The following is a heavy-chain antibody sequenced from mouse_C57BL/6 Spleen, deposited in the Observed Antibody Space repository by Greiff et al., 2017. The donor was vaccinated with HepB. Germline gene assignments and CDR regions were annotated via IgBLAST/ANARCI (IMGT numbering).Heavy chain of an antibody. CDR3: VRVEGGWFAY. D-gene: IGHD1-1*02. CDR2: MRSKSSNYAT. J-gene: IGHJ3*01. V-gene: IGHV10-3*01. Sequence: EVQLVESGGGLVQPKGSLKLSCAASGFTFNTYAMHWVRQAPGKGLEWVARMRSKSSNYATYYADSVKDRFTISRDDSQSMLYLQMNNLKTEDTAMYYCVRVEGGWFAYWGQGTLVTVSA. CDR1: GFTFNTYA.